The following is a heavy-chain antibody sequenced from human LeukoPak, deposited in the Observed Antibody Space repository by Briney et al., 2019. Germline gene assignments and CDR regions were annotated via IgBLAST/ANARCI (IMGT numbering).Heavy chain of an antibody. Sequence: ASVKVSCKASGYTFTSYGISWVRQAPGQGLEWMGWISAYNGNTNYAQKLQGRVTMTTDTSTSTAYMELRSLRSDDTAVYYCARDLNKSGWPYNWLDPWGQGTLVTVSS. CDR2: ISAYNGNT. V-gene: IGHV1-18*01. J-gene: IGHJ5*02. CDR3: ARDLNKSGWPYNWLDP. D-gene: IGHD6-19*01. CDR1: GYTFTSYG.